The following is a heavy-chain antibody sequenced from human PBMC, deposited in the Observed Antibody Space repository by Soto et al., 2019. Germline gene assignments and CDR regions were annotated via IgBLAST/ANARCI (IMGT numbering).Heavy chain of an antibody. CDR2: MNPNSGDT. CDR3: ATHPGSGYYRLNY. Sequence: QVQLVQSGAEVRKPGASVKVSCKTSGYTFTDYYIQWVRQAPGQGLEWVGWMNPNSGDTNYAQKCRGWVTMTRDTSISTAYMELSRLKYGDTAVYFCATHPGSGYYRLNYWGQGTLVTVSS. J-gene: IGHJ4*02. D-gene: IGHD3-22*01. CDR1: GYTFTDYY. V-gene: IGHV1-2*04.